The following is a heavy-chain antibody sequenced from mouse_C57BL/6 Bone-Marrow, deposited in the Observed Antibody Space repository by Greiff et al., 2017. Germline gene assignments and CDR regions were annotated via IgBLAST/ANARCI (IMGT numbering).Heavy chain of an antibody. Sequence: QVQLQQPGAELVRPGSSVKLSCKASGYTFTSYWMDWVKQRPGQGLEWIGNIYPSDSGTHYNQKLKEKATLTVDKSSSTAYMQLSSLTSEDSAVYYCAREAYYSNDGAMDYWGQGTSVTVSS. J-gene: IGHJ4*01. CDR1: GYTFTSYW. CDR3: AREAYYSNDGAMDY. D-gene: IGHD2-5*01. CDR2: IYPSDSGT. V-gene: IGHV1-61*01.